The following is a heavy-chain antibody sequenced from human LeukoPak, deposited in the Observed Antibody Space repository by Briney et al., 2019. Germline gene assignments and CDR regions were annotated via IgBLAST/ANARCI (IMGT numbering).Heavy chain of an antibody. V-gene: IGHV5-51*01. D-gene: IGHD4-17*01. CDR3: GRWGGGDPLLYFDY. J-gene: IGHJ4*02. CDR1: GYRFTNNW. Sequence: GESLKISCKASGYRFTNNWIGWLRQMPGKGLEWMGVFYPGDSEARYSPSFQGHVTFSADKSLNTAYLQWSSLTASDSATYYCGRWGGGDPLLYFDYWGQGTLVTVSS. CDR2: FYPGDSEA.